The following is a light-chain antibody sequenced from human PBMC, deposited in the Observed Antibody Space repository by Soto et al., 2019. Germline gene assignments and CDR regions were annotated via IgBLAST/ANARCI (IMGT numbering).Light chain of an antibody. CDR3: QKYNRAPWT. V-gene: IGKV1-27*01. Sequence: DIQMTQSPSSLSASVGDRVTITCRASQGISNYLAWYQQKPGKVPKLLIYAASTSQSGVPSRFSGSGSGTVFTLTISSLQPEDAATYYCQKYNRAPWTFGQGTKVEIK. CDR1: QGISNY. CDR2: AAS. J-gene: IGKJ1*01.